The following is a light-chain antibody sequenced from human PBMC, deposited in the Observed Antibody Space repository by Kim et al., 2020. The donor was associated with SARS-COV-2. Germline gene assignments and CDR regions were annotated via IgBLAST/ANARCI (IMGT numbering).Light chain of an antibody. CDR2: QNS. CDR1: KLGDKY. CDR3: QAWDSSTAV. Sequence: SYELTQPPSVSVSPGQTASITCSGDKLGDKYVCWYQQKPGQSPVLVMYQNSKRPSGIPERFSGSNSGNTATLTISGTQTMDEADYYCQAWDSSTAVFGGGTKVTVL. J-gene: IGLJ2*01. V-gene: IGLV3-1*01.